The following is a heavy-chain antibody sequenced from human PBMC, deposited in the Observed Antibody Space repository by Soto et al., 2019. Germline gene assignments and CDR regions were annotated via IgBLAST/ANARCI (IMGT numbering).Heavy chain of an antibody. J-gene: IGHJ4*02. CDR3: ARDGVGHTTFYGSLDY. CDR2: IRYDGSNI. V-gene: IGHV3-33*01. D-gene: IGHD1-26*01. Sequence: QVPLVESGGGVVQPGRSLRLSCAASGFTFSGLGMHWVRQAPGKGLEWVAVIRYDGSNIYYADAVKGRFTISRDNSKDTLDRQMNSLRADDTAVYYCARDGVGHTTFYGSLDYWGQGTLVTVAS. CDR1: GFTFSGLG.